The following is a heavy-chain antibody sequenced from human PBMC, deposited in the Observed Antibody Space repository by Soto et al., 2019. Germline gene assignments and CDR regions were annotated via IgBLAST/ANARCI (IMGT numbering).Heavy chain of an antibody. D-gene: IGHD6-13*01. CDR2: ISGSGGST. CDR3: AKDQGSSWYEIDY. CDR1: GFTFSNYA. Sequence: EVQLLESGGGLVQPGGSLRLSCAASGFTFSNYAVTWVRQAPGKGLELVSTISGSGGSTYYAASVKGRFTISRDNSKNTLYLQMNSLRAEDTAVYYCAKDQGSSWYEIDYWGQGTLVTVSS. J-gene: IGHJ4*02. V-gene: IGHV3-23*01.